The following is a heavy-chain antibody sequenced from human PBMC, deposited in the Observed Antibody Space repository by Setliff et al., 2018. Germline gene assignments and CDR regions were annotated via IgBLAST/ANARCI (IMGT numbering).Heavy chain of an antibody. J-gene: IGHJ4*02. Sequence: ESLKISCQGSGYTFTNYWIGWVRQMPGKGLEWMGILKPGDSGIRYSPSFQGQVTLSADTSIATAYLHWTSLKASDTAMYYCVRHPYYDSSGYYSYFDYWGQGALVT. D-gene: IGHD3-22*01. CDR2: LKPGDSGI. CDR1: GYTFTNYW. V-gene: IGHV5-51*01. CDR3: VRHPYYDSSGYYSYFDY.